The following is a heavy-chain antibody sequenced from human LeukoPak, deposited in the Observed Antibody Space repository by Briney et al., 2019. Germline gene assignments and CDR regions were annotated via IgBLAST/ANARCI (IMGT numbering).Heavy chain of an antibody. CDR3: AKDQSFAAAGKTEYFQH. CDR1: GFTFSSYG. J-gene: IGHJ1*01. D-gene: IGHD6-13*01. CDR2: ISYDGSNK. V-gene: IGHV3-30*18. Sequence: PGVSLRLSCAASGFTFSSYGMHWVRQAPGKGLEWVAVISYDGSNKYYADSVKGRFTISRDNSKNTLYLQMNSLRAEDTAVYYCAKDQSFAAAGKTEYFQHWGQGTLVTVSS.